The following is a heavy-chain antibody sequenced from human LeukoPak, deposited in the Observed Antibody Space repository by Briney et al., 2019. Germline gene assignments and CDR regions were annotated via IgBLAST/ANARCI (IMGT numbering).Heavy chain of an antibody. J-gene: IGHJ3*02. Sequence: GESLKIPCKGSGYSFTSYWIGWVRQMPGKGLEWMGIIYPGDSDTRYSPSFQGQVTISADKSISTAYLQWSSLKASDTAMYYCARRSAGYSSSWYLGAFDIWGQGTMVTVSS. CDR3: ARRSAGYSSSWYLGAFDI. D-gene: IGHD6-13*01. CDR1: GYSFTSYW. V-gene: IGHV5-51*01. CDR2: IYPGDSDT.